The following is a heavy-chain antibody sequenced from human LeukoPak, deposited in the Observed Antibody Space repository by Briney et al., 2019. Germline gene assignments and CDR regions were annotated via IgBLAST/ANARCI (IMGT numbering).Heavy chain of an antibody. Sequence: GASVKVSCKASGYTFTSYGISWVRQAPGQGLEWMGWISAYNGNTNYAQKLQGRVTMTTDTSTSTAYMELRSLRSDDTAVYYCARGILDREAVAAYWGFDPWGQGTLVTVSS. CDR2: ISAYNGNT. D-gene: IGHD6-19*01. CDR1: GYTFTSYG. CDR3: ARGILDREAVAAYWGFDP. V-gene: IGHV1-18*01. J-gene: IGHJ5*02.